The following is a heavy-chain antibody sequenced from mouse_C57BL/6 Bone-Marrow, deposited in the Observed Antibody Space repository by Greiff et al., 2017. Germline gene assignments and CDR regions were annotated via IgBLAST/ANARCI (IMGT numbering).Heavy chain of an antibody. CDR2: IWWDDDK. CDR3: ARMCPSYGSILYWYFDV. Sequence: QVTLKESGPGILQPSQTLSLTCSFSGFSLSTFGMGVGWIRQPSGKGLEWLAHIWWDDDKYYNPALKSWLTISKDTSKNQVFLKIVHGDPADTATYSCARMCPSYGSILYWYFDVWGTGTTVTVSS. D-gene: IGHD1-1*01. V-gene: IGHV8-8*01. J-gene: IGHJ1*03. CDR1: GFSLSTFGMG.